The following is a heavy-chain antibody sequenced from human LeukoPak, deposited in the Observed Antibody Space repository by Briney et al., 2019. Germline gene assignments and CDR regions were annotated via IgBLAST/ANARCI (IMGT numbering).Heavy chain of an antibody. D-gene: IGHD2-15*01. Sequence: SETLSLTCTVSGGSISSYYWSWIRQPPGKGLEWIGYIYYSGSTNYNPSLKSRVTISVDKSKNQFSLKLSSVTAADTAVYYCARDGLLRSLDYWGQGTLVTVSS. CDR1: GGSISSYY. CDR2: IYYSGST. CDR3: ARDGLLRSLDY. V-gene: IGHV4-59*12. J-gene: IGHJ4*02.